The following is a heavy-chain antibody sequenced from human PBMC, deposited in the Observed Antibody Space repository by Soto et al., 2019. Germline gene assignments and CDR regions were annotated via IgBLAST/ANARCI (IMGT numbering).Heavy chain of an antibody. CDR3: AREGGIVATTDY. CDR2: IWYDGSNK. Sequence: QVQLVESGGGVVQPGRSLRLSCAASGFTFSSYGMHWVRQAPGKGLEWVAGIWYDGSNKYYADSVKGRFTISRDNSKNTLYLQMNSLRAEDTAVYYCAREGGIVATTDYWGQGTLVTVSS. J-gene: IGHJ4*02. V-gene: IGHV3-33*01. D-gene: IGHD5-12*01. CDR1: GFTFSSYG.